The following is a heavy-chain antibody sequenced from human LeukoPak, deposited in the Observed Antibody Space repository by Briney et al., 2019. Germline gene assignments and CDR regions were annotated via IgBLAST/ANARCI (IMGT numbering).Heavy chain of an antibody. V-gene: IGHV4-59*01. D-gene: IGHD1-1*01. CDR3: AGAPNDHYFDY. Sequence: SETLSLTCSVSGGSISSYYWSWIRQPPGKGLEGFGYIFYRGRTYYNPFLRSRVTISVHTSKNQFSLKLSSVTAADTAVYYCAGAPNDHYFDYWGQGILVTVSS. CDR1: GGSISSYY. CDR2: IFYRGRT. J-gene: IGHJ4*02.